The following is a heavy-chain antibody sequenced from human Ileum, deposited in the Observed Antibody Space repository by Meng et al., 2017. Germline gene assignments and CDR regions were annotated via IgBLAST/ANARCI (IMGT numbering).Heavy chain of an antibody. J-gene: IGHJ4*02. Sequence: QLQLQESGPGLVKPSETLSLTCNVSGGSISNTNYYWDWIRQPPGKGLEWVGSIYYNGNTYYNPSLKSRVTISIDTSKNQFSLKLSSVTAADTAVYYCARYNYYDSSGHSNFDYWGQGTLVTVSS. V-gene: IGHV4-39*01. CDR3: ARYNYYDSSGHSNFDY. CDR2: IYYNGNT. CDR1: GGSISNTNYY. D-gene: IGHD3-22*01.